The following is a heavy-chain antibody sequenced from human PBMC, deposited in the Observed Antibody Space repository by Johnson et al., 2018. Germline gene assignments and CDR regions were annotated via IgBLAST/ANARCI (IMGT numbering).Heavy chain of an antibody. CDR2: ITRSSSTI. D-gene: IGHD3-22*01. J-gene: IGHJ3*01. V-gene: IGHV3-48*02. CDR3: ARVQNRSGYYYIN. Sequence: VQLVESGGGLVQPGGSXRLSCAASGFTFSSYSMNWVRQAPGKGLEWVSYITRSSSTISYADSVKGRSTISRDNAKNSLYLQMNSRRDEDTTVYYFARVQNRSGYYYINWGQGTMVTVSS. CDR1: GFTFSSYS.